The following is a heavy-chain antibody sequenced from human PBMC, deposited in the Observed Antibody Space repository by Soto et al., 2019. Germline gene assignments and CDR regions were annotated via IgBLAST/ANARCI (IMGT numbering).Heavy chain of an antibody. CDR2: INPNSGGT. V-gene: IGHV1-2*04. D-gene: IGHD3-10*01. CDR3: ARNYYYGSGSYYYGMDV. CDR1: GYTFTGYY. J-gene: IGHJ6*02. Sequence: QVQLVQSGAEVKKPGASVKVSCKAPGYTFTGYYMHWVRQAPGQGLEWMGWINPNSGGTNYAQKFQGWVTMTRDTSISTAYMELSRLRSDDTAVYYCARNYYYGSGSYYYGMDVWGQGTTVTVSS.